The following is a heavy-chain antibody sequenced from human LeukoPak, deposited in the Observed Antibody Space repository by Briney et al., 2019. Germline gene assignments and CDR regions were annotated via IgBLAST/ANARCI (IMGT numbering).Heavy chain of an antibody. J-gene: IGHJ3*02. CDR1: GGTFSSYA. CDR3: ARETYYDILTGSEAFDI. Sequence: SVKVSCKASGGTFSSYAISWVRQAPGQGLEWMGGIIPIFGTANYAQKFQGRVTITADKSTSTAYMELSSLRSEDTAVYYCARETYYDILTGSEAFDIWGQGTMVTVSS. D-gene: IGHD3-9*01. V-gene: IGHV1-69*06. CDR2: IIPIFGTA.